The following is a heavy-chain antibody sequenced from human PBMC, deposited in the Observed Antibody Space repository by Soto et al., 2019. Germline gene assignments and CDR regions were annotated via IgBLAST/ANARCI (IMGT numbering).Heavy chain of an antibody. CDR3: ARIHIPEVDYDFLVPDVVCYALDV. V-gene: IGHV2-26*01. Sequence: QVTLKGSGPVLVKPTETLTLTCTASGFSLTNPILGVSWIRQPPGKPLEWLAHISSNDEESYSTSLMTRFTTSKETTKSLVVLTLTNVDHLDTATYICARIHIPEVDYDFLVPDVVCYALDVWGQGTTVTVS. CDR1: GFSLTNPILG. D-gene: IGHD3-3*01. J-gene: IGHJ6*02. CDR2: ISSNDEE.